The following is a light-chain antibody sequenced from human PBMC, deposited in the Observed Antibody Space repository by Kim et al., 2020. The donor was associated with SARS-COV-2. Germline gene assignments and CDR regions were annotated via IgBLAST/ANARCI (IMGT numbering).Light chain of an antibody. CDR2: AAS. Sequence: AAVGDRLTIACRASQGISNYLAWFQQKPGKVPKRLIYAASTLQSGVPSRFSGSGFGTEFTLTISSLQPEDVATYYCLQHKSYPWTFGQGTKVDIK. V-gene: IGKV1-17*03. CDR3: LQHKSYPWT. J-gene: IGKJ1*01. CDR1: QGISNY.